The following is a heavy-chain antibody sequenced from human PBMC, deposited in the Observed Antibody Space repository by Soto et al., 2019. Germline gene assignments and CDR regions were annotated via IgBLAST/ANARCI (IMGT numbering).Heavy chain of an antibody. D-gene: IGHD2-15*01. J-gene: IGHJ5*02. Sequence: QVQLVQSGAEVKKPGASVKVSCKASGYTFTSYGISWVRQAPGQGLEWMGWISAYNGNTNYAQKLQGRVTMTTDTSTSTAYMELRSLRSDGTAVDYCARLMTLGYCSGGSCPGWFDPWGQGTLVTVSS. CDR1: GYTFTSYG. CDR3: ARLMTLGYCSGGSCPGWFDP. V-gene: IGHV1-18*01. CDR2: ISAYNGNT.